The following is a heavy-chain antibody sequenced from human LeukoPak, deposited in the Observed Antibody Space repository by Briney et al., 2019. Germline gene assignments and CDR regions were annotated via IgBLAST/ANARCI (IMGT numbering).Heavy chain of an antibody. V-gene: IGHV3-13*01. CDR1: GFSFSTYD. CDR3: TRELRGIASHYHGMDV. CDR2: LGTNGHT. Sequence: GGSLRLSCGASGFSFSTYDMYWVRQAAGRGLEWGSALGTNGHTYYLASVKARFPLSRDDAKNSLYLQMNSLGVEDTAVYYCTRELRGIASHYHGMDVWGQGTTVTVSS. D-gene: IGHD6-6*01. J-gene: IGHJ6*02.